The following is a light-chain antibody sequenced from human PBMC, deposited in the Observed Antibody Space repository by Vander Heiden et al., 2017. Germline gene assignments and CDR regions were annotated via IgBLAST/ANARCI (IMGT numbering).Light chain of an antibody. CDR3: QQYGSSPRT. J-gene: IGKJ1*01. Sequence: EIVLTQSPGTLSLSPGERATPSCRASQSVSSSYLAWYHQKPGQAPRLLIDGASNRATGIPDRFSGSGSGTDFTLTISRLEPEDFAVYYCQQYGSSPRTFGQGTKVEIK. V-gene: IGKV3-20*01. CDR2: GAS. CDR1: QSVSSSY.